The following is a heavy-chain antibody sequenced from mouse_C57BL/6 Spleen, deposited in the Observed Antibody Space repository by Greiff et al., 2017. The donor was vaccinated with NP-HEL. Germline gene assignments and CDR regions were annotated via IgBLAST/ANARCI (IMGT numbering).Heavy chain of an antibody. CDR1: GYTFTSYW. CDR3: ASVRTNWDVNYAMDY. J-gene: IGHJ4*01. V-gene: IGHV1-64*01. CDR2: IHPNSGSP. D-gene: IGHD4-1*01. Sequence: QVQLQQPGAELVKPGASVKLSCKASGYTFTSYWMHWVTQWPGQGLEWIGMIHPNSGSPNYNEKFKSKAKLTVDKSYSTAYMQLSSLTSEYSAVYYCASVRTNWDVNYAMDYWGQGTSVTVSS.